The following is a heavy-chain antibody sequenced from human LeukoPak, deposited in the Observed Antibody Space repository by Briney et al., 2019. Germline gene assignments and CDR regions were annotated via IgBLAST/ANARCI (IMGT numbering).Heavy chain of an antibody. CDR2: IYYSGST. CDR1: GGSSSSHY. J-gene: IGHJ6*03. V-gene: IGHV4-59*11. CDR3: ARLAAIAYYYYMDV. Sequence: SETLSLTCTVSGGSSSSHYWSWIRQPPGQGLEWIGYIYYSGSTNYNPSLKSRVTISVDTSKNQFSLKLSSVTAADTAVYYCARLAAIAYYYYMDVWGKGTTVTVSS. D-gene: IGHD6-13*01.